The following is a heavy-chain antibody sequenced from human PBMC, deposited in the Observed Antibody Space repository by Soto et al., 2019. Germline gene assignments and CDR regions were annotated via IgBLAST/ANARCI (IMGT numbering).Heavy chain of an antibody. V-gene: IGHV1-69*06. CDR1: GGTFRSYA. D-gene: IGHD3-10*01. J-gene: IGHJ3*02. CDR3: PGDKRRGSGVSSYHHDVFYI. Sequence: SVKVSCKASGGTFRSYAISWVRQAPGQGLEWMVGIIPIFGTANYAQKFHGRVSITPDKFTPTAYMELSRRSSENRPVFFWPGDKRRGSGVSSYHHDVFYIWGKGKMFSVS. CDR2: IIPIFGTA.